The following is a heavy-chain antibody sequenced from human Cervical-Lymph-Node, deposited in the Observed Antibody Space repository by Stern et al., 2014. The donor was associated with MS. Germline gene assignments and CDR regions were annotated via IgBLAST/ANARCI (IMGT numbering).Heavy chain of an antibody. Sequence: QVQLVESGAEVKKPGASVTLSCKASGFTFTNYAMHWVRQAPGQRLEWMGWINAGTGNTKYSQRFQGRVTISRDTSATTAYMELSSLLYEDTAVYYCARTGSWAFDRWGQGTLVTVSS. V-gene: IGHV1-3*01. CDR3: ARTGSWAFDR. CDR1: GFTFTNYA. CDR2: INAGTGNT. D-gene: IGHD6-13*01. J-gene: IGHJ4*02.